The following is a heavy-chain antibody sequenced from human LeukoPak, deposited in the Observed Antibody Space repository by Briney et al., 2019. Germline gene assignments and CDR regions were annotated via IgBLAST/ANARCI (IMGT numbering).Heavy chain of an antibody. CDR3: ANSYSSSWGASDI. CDR2: ISGSGGST. V-gene: IGHV3-23*01. D-gene: IGHD6-13*01. Sequence: GGSLRLSCAASGFTFSSYAMSWVRQAPGKGLEWVSAISGSGGSTYYADSVKGRFTISRDNSKNTLYLQMNSLRAEDTAVYYCANSYSSSWGASDIWGQGTMVTVSS. CDR1: GFTFSSYA. J-gene: IGHJ3*02.